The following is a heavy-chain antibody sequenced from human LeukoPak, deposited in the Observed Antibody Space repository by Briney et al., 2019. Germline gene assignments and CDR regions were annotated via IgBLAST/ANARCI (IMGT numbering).Heavy chain of an antibody. Sequence: TGGSLRLSCAASGFTFSSYAMHWVRQAPGKGLEWVAVISYDGSNKYYADSVKGRFTISRDNSKNTLYLQMNSLRAEDTAVYYCARGDIAAAVDYWGQGTLVTVSS. CDR2: ISYDGSNK. CDR3: ARGDIAAAVDY. J-gene: IGHJ4*02. D-gene: IGHD6-13*01. V-gene: IGHV3-30-3*01. CDR1: GFTFSSYA.